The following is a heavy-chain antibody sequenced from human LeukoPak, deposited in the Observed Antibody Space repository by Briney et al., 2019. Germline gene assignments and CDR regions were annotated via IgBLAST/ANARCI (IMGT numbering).Heavy chain of an antibody. CDR1: GFTFSSYA. CDR3: AREEGVAVAGNFDY. J-gene: IGHJ4*02. V-gene: IGHV3-30-3*01. CDR2: ISYDGSNK. D-gene: IGHD6-19*01. Sequence: GRSLRLSCAASGFTFSSYAMHWVRQAPGKGLEWVAVISYDGSNKYYADSVKGRFTISRDNSKNTLYLQMTSLRAEDTAVYYCAREEGVAVAGNFDYWGQGTLVTVSS.